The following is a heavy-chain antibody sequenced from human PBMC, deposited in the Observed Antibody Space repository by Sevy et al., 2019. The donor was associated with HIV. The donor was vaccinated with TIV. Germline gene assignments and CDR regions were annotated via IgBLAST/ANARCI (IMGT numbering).Heavy chain of an antibody. V-gene: IGHV1-18*01. CDR3: ARGMGIAAAYNWFDP. CDR1: GYTFTSYG. J-gene: IGHJ5*02. Sequence: ASVKVSCKASGYTFTSYGISWVRQAPGQGLEWMGWISAYNGNTNYAQKLQGRVTMTTDTSTSTAYMELRSLRSDDTAAYYCARGMGIAAAYNWFDPWGQGTLVTVSS. D-gene: IGHD6-13*01. CDR2: ISAYNGNT.